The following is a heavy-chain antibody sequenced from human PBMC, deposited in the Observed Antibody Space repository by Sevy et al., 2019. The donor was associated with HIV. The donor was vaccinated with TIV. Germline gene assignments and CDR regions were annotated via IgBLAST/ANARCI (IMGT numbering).Heavy chain of an antibody. CDR2: ISYDGSSK. D-gene: IGHD3-16*02. CDR3: ARSPLDYDYVWGSYRAPARGMDV. Sequence: GGSLRLSCAASGFTFSSYPMHWVRQAPGKGLEWVAVISYDGSSKYYADSVKGRFTISRDNSKNTLYLQMNSLRAEDTAVYYCARSPLDYDYVWGSYRAPARGMDVWGQGTTVTVSS. CDR1: GFTFSSYP. V-gene: IGHV3-30*14. J-gene: IGHJ6*02.